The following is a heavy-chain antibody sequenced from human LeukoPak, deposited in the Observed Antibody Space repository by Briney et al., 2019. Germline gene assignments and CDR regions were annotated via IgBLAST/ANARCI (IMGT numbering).Heavy chain of an antibody. V-gene: IGHV1-18*01. D-gene: IGHD5-18*01. J-gene: IGHJ4*02. CDR1: GYTFTTYG. Sequence: ASVEVSCKASGYTFTTYGISWVRQAPGQGLEWMGWISAYNGNTNYAQKLQGRVTMTTDKSTSTAYMELRSLRSDDTAVYYCAREGGHNYGREFDFWGQGTLVTVSS. CDR3: AREGGHNYGREFDF. CDR2: ISAYNGNT.